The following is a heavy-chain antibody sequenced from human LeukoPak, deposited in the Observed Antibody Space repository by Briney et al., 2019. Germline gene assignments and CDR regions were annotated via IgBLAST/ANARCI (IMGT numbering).Heavy chain of an antibody. J-gene: IGHJ6*02. Sequence: SETLSLTCTVSGGSISSSSYYWGWIRQPPGKGLEWIGSIYYSGSTYYNPSLKSRVTISVDTSKNQFSLKLSSVTAADTAVYYCARRAGTQAPYYYGMDVWGQGTTVTVSS. CDR1: GGSISSSSYY. CDR2: IYYSGST. D-gene: IGHD1-7*01. CDR3: ARRAGTQAPYYYGMDV. V-gene: IGHV4-39*01.